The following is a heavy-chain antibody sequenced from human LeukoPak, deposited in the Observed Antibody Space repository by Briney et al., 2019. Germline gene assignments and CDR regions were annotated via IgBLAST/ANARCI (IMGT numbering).Heavy chain of an antibody. CDR2: ISSSSSYI. D-gene: IGHD5-12*01. J-gene: IGHJ4*02. Sequence: TGGSLRLSCAASGFTFSSYSMNWVRQAPGKGLEWVSSISSSSSYIYYADSVKGRFTISRDNAKNSLYLQMNSLRAEDTAVYYCAIDVDIVAAIIGDYWGQGTLVTVSS. V-gene: IGHV3-21*01. CDR3: AIDVDIVAAIIGDY. CDR1: GFTFSSYS.